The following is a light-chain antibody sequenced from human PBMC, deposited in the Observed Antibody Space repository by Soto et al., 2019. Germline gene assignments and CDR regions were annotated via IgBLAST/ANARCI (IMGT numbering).Light chain of an antibody. J-gene: IGKJ1*01. Sequence: DIQLTQSQSFVSASVRDRVTVTCRASQGISRFLTWYQHTPGKAPKLLIYAASTVDIGVPSRFSGSGSGTEFTLTISSLQTEDFATYYCQNLNGSPWTFGQGTMVESK. CDR3: QNLNGSPWT. CDR2: AAS. CDR1: QGISRF. V-gene: IGKV1-9*01.